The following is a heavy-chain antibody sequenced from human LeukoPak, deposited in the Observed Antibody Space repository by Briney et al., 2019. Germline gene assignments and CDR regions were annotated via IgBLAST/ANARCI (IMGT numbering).Heavy chain of an antibody. CDR2: IFYSGST. Sequence: SETLSLTCTVSGGSISSSSYYWGWIRQPPGKGLEWIGNIFYSGSTYYNPSLKSRVTMSVDTSKNQFSLKLSSVTAADTAVYYCACGPFDYWGQGTLVTVSS. CDR3: ACGPFDY. D-gene: IGHD2-21*01. CDR1: GGSISSSSYY. V-gene: IGHV4-39*07. J-gene: IGHJ4*02.